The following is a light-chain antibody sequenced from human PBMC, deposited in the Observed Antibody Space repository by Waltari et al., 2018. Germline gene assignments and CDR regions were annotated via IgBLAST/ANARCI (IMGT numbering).Light chain of an antibody. CDR3: QQRSDWPPLT. J-gene: IGKJ5*01. V-gene: IGKV3-11*01. Sequence: EIVLTQSPATLSLSPGERATLSCRASQSVSRYLAWYQQKPGQPPRLLIYHASTRATGIPARFIGRGSGTDFTLIITNVEPEDFAVYYCQQRSDWPPLTFGQGTRLEIK. CDR2: HAS. CDR1: QSVSRY.